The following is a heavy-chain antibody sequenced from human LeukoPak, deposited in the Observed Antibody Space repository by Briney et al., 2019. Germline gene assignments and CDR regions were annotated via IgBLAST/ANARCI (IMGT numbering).Heavy chain of an antibody. J-gene: IGHJ4*02. V-gene: IGHV3-66*01. CDR2: FYNTDFT. CDR1: GFTVSSNY. D-gene: IGHD5-12*01. CDR3: ARGIAEYSGYDY. Sequence: GGSLRLSCAASGFTVSSNYMSWVRQAPGKGLEWVSVFYNTDFTRHADSVKGRFIISRDNSKNTLYLQMNSLRVEDTAVYYCARGIAEYSGYDYWGRGTLVTVSS.